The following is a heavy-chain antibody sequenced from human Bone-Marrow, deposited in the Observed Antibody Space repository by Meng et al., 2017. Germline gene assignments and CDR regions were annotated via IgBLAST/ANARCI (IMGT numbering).Heavy chain of an antibody. J-gene: IGHJ3*02. D-gene: IGHD5-12*01. V-gene: IGHV1-18*01. Sequence: ASVKVSCKASGYTFTSYGISWVRQAPGQGLEWMGWISAYNGNTNYAQKLQGRVTITADKSTSTAYMELSSLRSEDTAVYYCARSLRGYSGYDYIAFDIWGQGTMVTVSS. CDR1: GYTFTSYG. CDR2: ISAYNGNT. CDR3: ARSLRGYSGYDYIAFDI.